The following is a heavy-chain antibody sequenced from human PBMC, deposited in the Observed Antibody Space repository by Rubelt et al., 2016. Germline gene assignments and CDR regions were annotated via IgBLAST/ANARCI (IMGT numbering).Heavy chain of an antibody. Sequence: EVQLVQSGAEVKKPGESLRISCKGSGYNFTTYWISWVRQTPGKGLEWMGRIDPRDSYINYSPSFQGHVTSSADKSSSTAYLQWSSLKASDTAMYYCGRGNSWYPLWGQGTLVTVSS. CDR1: GYNFTTYW. CDR2: IDPRDSYI. J-gene: IGHJ4*02. V-gene: IGHV5-10-1*03. CDR3: GRGNSWYPL. D-gene: IGHD6-13*01.